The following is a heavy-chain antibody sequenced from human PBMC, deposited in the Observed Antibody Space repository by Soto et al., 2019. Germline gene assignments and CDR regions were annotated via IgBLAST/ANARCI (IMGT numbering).Heavy chain of an antibody. CDR2: ISSSSSSTI. J-gene: IGHJ4*02. D-gene: IGHD3-10*01. CDR3: ARDHYYGSGSFYYFDY. V-gene: IGHV3-48*02. CDR1: GFTFSSYS. Sequence: PGGSLRLSCAASGFTFSSYSMNWVHQAPGKGLEWVSYISSSSSSTIYYADSVKGRFTISRDNAKNSLYLQMNSLRDEDTAVYYCARDHYYGSGSFYYFDYWGQGTLVTVSS.